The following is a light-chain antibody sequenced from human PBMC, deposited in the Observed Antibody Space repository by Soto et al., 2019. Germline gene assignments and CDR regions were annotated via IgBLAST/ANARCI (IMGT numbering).Light chain of an antibody. CDR3: QQYNSWPRT. Sequence: DIQMTQSPYTLSASLGDRVTITCLASQTVSGWLAWFQQKPGKAPKLLIYKTSTLEGGVPSRFSGSGSGTEFTLTISSLQPDDFATYYCQQYNSWPRTFGQGTKVDIK. V-gene: IGKV1-5*03. CDR2: KTS. CDR1: QTVSGW. J-gene: IGKJ1*01.